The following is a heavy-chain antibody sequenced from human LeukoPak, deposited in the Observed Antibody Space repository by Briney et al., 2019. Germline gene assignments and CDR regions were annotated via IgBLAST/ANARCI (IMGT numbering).Heavy chain of an antibody. CDR3: ARVQYSSGWTQYYFDY. D-gene: IGHD6-19*01. CDR1: GFTFDDYD. V-gene: IGHV3-20*04. Sequence: GGSLRLSCAASGFTFDDYDMSWVRQAPGKGLEWVSGINWNGGSTGYADSVKGRFTISRDNAKNSLYLQMNSLRAEDTAFYYCARVQYSSGWTQYYFDYWGQGTLVTVSS. CDR2: INWNGGST. J-gene: IGHJ4*02.